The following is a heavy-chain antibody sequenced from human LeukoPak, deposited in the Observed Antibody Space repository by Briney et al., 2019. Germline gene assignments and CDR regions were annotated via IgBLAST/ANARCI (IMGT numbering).Heavy chain of an antibody. CDR3: ARLRRNSDRSGYYYYYDY. D-gene: IGHD3-22*01. J-gene: IGHJ4*02. V-gene: IGHV3-21*01. CDR1: GLIFSDYS. CDR2: INPLASSI. Sequence: GGSLRLSCEASGLIFSDYSFNWVRQAPGKGLEGVSSINPLASSIYYADSVKGRFIISRENAKKSLYLQMDSLRAEDTAFYYCARLRRNSDRSGYYYYYDYWGQGTLVTVSS.